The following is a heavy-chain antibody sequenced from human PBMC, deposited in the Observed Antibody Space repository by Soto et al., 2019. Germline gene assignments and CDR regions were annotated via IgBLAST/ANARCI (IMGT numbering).Heavy chain of an antibody. CDR1: GGTCSSYA. CDR2: ISPNLGTA. J-gene: IGHJ6*02. CDR3: ARDRYPYYDSSGYNGLRYFYCMDV. Sequence: SLKISCRASGGTCSSYAISWVRRATGQGLEWMGGISPNLGTANYAQKFQVRPTITADKSTRTAYMELSSLKSEDTAVYYCARDRYPYYDSSGYNGLRYFYCMDVWGQGTPGTLSS. V-gene: IGHV1-69*10. D-gene: IGHD3-22*01.